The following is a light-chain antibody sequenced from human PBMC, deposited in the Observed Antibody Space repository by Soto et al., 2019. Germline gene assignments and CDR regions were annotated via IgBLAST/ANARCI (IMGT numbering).Light chain of an antibody. V-gene: IGLV1-44*01. CDR2: RNN. CDR3: AAWDDNLNGTV. Sequence: QSVLTQPPSASGTPGKWVTIPCLGGYPNIGSHPVNGYQHLPGTAPKLLIYRNNQRPSGVPDRFSGSMSGTAASLAISGLQSEDEADYYCAAWDDNLNGTVFGGGTKLTVL. J-gene: IGLJ2*01. CDR1: YPNIGSHP.